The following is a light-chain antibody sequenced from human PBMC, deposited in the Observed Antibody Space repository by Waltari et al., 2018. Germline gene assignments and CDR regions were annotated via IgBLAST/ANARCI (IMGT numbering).Light chain of an antibody. Sequence: DIVMTQSPDTLAVSLGERATINRTPSQSVLHRANNKNYLAWYQQKPGQPPKLLIYWASTRDSGVPDRFIGSGSGTEFTLTIRSLQAEDVAVYYCQQYVRTPSLTFGGGTKVEI. CDR1: QSVLHRANNKNY. CDR3: QQYVRTPSLT. J-gene: IGKJ4*01. CDR2: WAS. V-gene: IGKV4-1*01.